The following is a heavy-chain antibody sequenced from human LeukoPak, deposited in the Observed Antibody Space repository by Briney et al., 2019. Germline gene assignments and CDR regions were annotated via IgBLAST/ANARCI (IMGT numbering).Heavy chain of an antibody. D-gene: IGHD5-18*01. Sequence: PSETLSLTCTVSGGSISSYYWSWIRQPPGKGLEYIGYIYYTGSTNYNPSLKSRVTISVDTSKDQFSLNLSSVTAADTAVYYCASGERGYSYGPLDYWGQGTLVTVSS. V-gene: IGHV4-59*08. CDR2: IYYTGST. CDR1: GGSISSYY. CDR3: ASGERGYSYGPLDY. J-gene: IGHJ4*02.